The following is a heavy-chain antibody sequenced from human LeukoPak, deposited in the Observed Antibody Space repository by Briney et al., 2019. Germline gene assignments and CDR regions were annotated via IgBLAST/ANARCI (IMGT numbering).Heavy chain of an antibody. Sequence: SETLSLTCTVSGVSISRTSFYWGWIRQPPGKGLEWVGSINYSGSTYYNPSLKSRVTISVDTSKNRFSLKLSSVTAADTAVYYCARHPGGVQGVPYYLDYWGQGTLVTVSS. V-gene: IGHV4-39*01. D-gene: IGHD3-10*01. CDR2: INYSGST. CDR3: ARHPGGVQGVPYYLDY. J-gene: IGHJ4*02. CDR1: GVSISRTSFY.